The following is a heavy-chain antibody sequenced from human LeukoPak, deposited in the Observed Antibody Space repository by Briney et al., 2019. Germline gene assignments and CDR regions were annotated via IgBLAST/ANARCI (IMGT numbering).Heavy chain of an antibody. D-gene: IGHD3-10*01. CDR1: GYTFTRHG. Sequence: GSVKVSCKTSGYTFTRHGISWVRQAPGQGLEWLGWISGKSGKTNYAQKFQGRVTLTTEASTAYMELRSLKYDDTAVYFCARKYVYGSGTSLDVWGKGTTVIVSS. CDR3: ARKYVYGSGTSLDV. CDR2: ISGKSGKT. J-gene: IGHJ6*04. V-gene: IGHV1-18*01.